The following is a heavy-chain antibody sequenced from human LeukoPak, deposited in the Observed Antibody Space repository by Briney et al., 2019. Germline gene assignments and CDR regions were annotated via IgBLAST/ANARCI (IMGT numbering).Heavy chain of an antibody. Sequence: GGPLRLSCAASGFTFDTYAMTWVRQAPGKGLEWVSSISSGGTYIYYAESLRGRSTISRDNTKNLLYLQLSTLRVEDTAVYYCARDRPTGRSRGVVVQWGQGTLVTVSS. CDR1: GFTFDTYA. CDR3: ARDRPTGRSRGVVVQ. V-gene: IGHV3-21*01. J-gene: IGHJ4*02. D-gene: IGHD2-15*01. CDR2: ISSGGTYI.